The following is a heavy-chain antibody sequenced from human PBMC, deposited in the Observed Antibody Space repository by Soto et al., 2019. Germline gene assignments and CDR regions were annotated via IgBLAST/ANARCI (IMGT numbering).Heavy chain of an antibody. CDR2: IIPIFGTA. CDR3: ARAKRSRYSSRYIYYFDY. Sequence: AASVKVSCKASGGTFSSYAISWVRQAPGQGLEWMGGIIPIFGTANYAQKFQGRVTITADESTSTAYMELSSLRSEDTAVYYCARAKRSRYSSRYIYYFDYWGQGTLVTVSS. V-gene: IGHV1-69*13. J-gene: IGHJ4*02. D-gene: IGHD6-13*01. CDR1: GGTFSSYA.